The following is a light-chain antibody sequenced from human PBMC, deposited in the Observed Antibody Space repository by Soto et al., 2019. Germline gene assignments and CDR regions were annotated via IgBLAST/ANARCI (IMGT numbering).Light chain of an antibody. CDR2: DVS. CDR3: SSYTSSSTRV. Sequence: QSALTQPASVSGSPGQSITISCTGTSSDVGRYDYVSWYQHHPGKAPKLMIYDVSNRPSGVSNRFSGSKSGNTASLTISGLQTEDEAEYYCSSYTSSSTRVFGTGTKLTVL. V-gene: IGLV2-14*03. J-gene: IGLJ1*01. CDR1: SSDVGRYDY.